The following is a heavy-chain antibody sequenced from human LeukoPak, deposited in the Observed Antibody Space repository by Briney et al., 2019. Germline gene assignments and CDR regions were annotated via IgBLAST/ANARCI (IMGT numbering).Heavy chain of an antibody. CDR3: ARAPYDILTGYSPYYFDY. CDR2: ISSSSTHI. Sequence: GGSLRLSCAASGFTVSTDHMSWVRQAPGKGLEWVSSISSSSTHIYYADSVKGRFTISRDNAKNSLYLQMNSLRAEDTAVYYCARAPYDILTGYSPYYFDYWGQGTLVTVSS. J-gene: IGHJ4*02. D-gene: IGHD3-9*01. CDR1: GFTVSTDH. V-gene: IGHV3-21*06.